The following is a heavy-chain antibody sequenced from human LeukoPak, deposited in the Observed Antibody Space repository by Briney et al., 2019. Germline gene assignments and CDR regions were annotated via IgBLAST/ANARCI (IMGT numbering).Heavy chain of an antibody. J-gene: IGHJ4*02. CDR2: ISSSSSYI. D-gene: IGHD6-19*01. CDR1: GFTFSSYS. V-gene: IGHV3-21*01. Sequence: GGSLRLSCAASGFTFSSYSMNWVRQAPGKGLEWVSSISSSSSYIYYADSVKGRFTISRDNSKNTLYLQMNSLRAEDTAVYYCAKDAIAVAGRVYWGQGTLVTVSS. CDR3: AKDAIAVAGRVY.